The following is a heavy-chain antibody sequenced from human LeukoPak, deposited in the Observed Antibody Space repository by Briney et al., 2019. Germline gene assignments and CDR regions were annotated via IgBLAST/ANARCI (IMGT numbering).Heavy chain of an antibody. D-gene: IGHD5-12*01. Sequence: PGRSLRLSCAASGFTFSNYWTHWVRQAPGKGLVWVSRVNGDGNRTTYADSVKGRFTVARDNTKNTLYLQMSGLSAEDTAVYYWASGLRDRLTWFDPWGQGTLVTVSS. CDR1: GFTFSNYW. J-gene: IGHJ5*02. CDR2: VNGDGNRT. V-gene: IGHV3-74*01. CDR3: ASGLRDRLTWFDP.